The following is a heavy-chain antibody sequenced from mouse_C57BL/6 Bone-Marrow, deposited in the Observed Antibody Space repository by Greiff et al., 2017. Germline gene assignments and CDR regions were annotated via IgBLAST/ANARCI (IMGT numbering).Heavy chain of an antibody. V-gene: IGHV14-1*01. CDR3: TTGYSNDPYWYFDV. Sequence: EVQLVESGAELVRPGASVKLSCTASGFNIKDYYMHWVKQRPKQGLEWIGRIDPEDGDTEYAPKFQGKATMTADTSSNTAYLQLSSLTSEDTAVYYCTTGYSNDPYWYFDVWGTGTTVTDSS. CDR1: GFNIKDYY. CDR2: IDPEDGDT. D-gene: IGHD2-12*01. J-gene: IGHJ1*03.